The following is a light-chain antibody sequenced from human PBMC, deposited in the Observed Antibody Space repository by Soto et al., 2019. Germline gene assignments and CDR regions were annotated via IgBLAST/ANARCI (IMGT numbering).Light chain of an antibody. Sequence: EIVLTQSPATLSLSPGERATLSCRASQSVSSYLAWYQQKPGQAPRLLIYDASNSATGIPASFSSSVSGTDFTLTISSLEPEDCAVYYCQRRSNWPLTFGGGTKVEIK. CDR1: QSVSSY. CDR2: DAS. J-gene: IGKJ4*01. CDR3: QRRSNWPLT. V-gene: IGKV3-11*01.